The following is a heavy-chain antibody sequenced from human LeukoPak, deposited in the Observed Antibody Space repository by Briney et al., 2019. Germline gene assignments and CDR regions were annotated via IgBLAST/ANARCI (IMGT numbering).Heavy chain of an antibody. CDR1: GGSISSSSYY. V-gene: IGHV4-39*01. J-gene: IGHJ4*02. CDR2: IYYSGSA. D-gene: IGHD2-2*01. CDR3: ARRYCSSNTCYYFDY. Sequence: PSETLSLTCAVSGGSISSSSYYRAWIRQPPGKGLEWIGIIYYSGSAYYNPSLKSRVTMFVDTSKNQFSLKLSSVTAADTAVYFCARRYCSSNTCYYFDYWGQGTLVTVSS.